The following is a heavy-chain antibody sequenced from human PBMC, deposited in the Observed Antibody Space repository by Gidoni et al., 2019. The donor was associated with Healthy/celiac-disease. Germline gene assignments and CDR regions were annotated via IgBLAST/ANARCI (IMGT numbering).Heavy chain of an antibody. CDR3: ARDFMAGSPKGAFDP. CDR1: GFTFSSYS. Sequence: EVQRVESGGGLVKPGGSLRLSCAASGFTFSSYSMNWVRQAPGKGLEWVSSISSSSSYIYYADSVKGRFTISRDNAKNSLSLQMSSLRAEDTAVYYCARDFMAGSPKGAFDPWGQGTLVTVSS. V-gene: IGHV3-21*01. D-gene: IGHD2-15*01. CDR2: ISSSSSYI. J-gene: IGHJ5*02.